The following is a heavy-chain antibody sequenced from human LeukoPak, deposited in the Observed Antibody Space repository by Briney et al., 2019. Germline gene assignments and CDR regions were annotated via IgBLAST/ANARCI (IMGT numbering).Heavy chain of an antibody. CDR2: INPSGGST. Sequence: ASVKVSCKASGYSFTSKFIHWVRHAPGQGLEWMGIINPSGGSTRYAQKFQGRVTMTRDTSTSTVYMELSSLRSEDTAVYYCARVGGGNSYYYGMDVWGQGTTVTVSS. CDR1: GYSFTSKF. V-gene: IGHV1-46*01. D-gene: IGHD4-23*01. J-gene: IGHJ6*02. CDR3: ARVGGGNSYYYGMDV.